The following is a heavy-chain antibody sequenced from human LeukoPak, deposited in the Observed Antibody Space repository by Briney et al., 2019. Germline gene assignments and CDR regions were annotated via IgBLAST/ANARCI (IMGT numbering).Heavy chain of an antibody. CDR2: ISAYNGNT. V-gene: IGHV1-18*01. CDR1: AYTFTSYG. J-gene: IGHJ4*02. Sequence: ASVKVSCKASAYTFTSYGINWVRQAPGQGLEWMGWISAYNGNTNYAQKLQGRVTMTTDTSTSTAYMELRSLRSDDTAVYYCARLAGYSSSWYYFDYWGQGTLVTVSS. D-gene: IGHD6-13*01. CDR3: ARLAGYSSSWYYFDY.